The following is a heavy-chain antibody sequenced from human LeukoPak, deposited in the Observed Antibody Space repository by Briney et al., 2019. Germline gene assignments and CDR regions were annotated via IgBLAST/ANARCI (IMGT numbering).Heavy chain of an antibody. Sequence: GGSLRLSCAASGFDFSGFYMHWVRQASGRGLEWVGLIRSKPSSYTTVYAASVKGRFTISRDDSKNTAYLQMNSLKAEDTAVYYCIRQDCSGGSCSYVDYWGQGTLATVSS. CDR3: IRQDCSGGSCSYVDY. V-gene: IGHV3-73*01. CDR2: IRSKPSSYTT. CDR1: GFDFSGFY. D-gene: IGHD2-15*01. J-gene: IGHJ4*02.